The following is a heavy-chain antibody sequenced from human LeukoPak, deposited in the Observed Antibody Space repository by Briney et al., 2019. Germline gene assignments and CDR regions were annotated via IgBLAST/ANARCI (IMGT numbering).Heavy chain of an antibody. J-gene: IGHJ6*03. CDR3: ARDGPPGPSYYYYYMDV. D-gene: IGHD3-10*01. CDR2: IYTSGST. Sequence: SQTLSLTCTVSGGSISSGSYYWSWIRQPAGKGLEWIGRIYTSGSTNYNPSLKSRVTISVDTSKTQFSLKLSSVTAADTAVYYCARDGPPGPSYYYYYMDVWGKRTTVTVSS. CDR1: GGSISSGSYY. V-gene: IGHV4-61*02.